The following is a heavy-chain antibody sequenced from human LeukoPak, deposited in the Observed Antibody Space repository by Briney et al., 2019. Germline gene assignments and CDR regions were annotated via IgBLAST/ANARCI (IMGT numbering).Heavy chain of an antibody. D-gene: IGHD4-17*01. Sequence: PSATLSLTCTVSGGSISSYYWSWIRQPAGKGLEWIGRIYTSGSTNYNPSLKSRVTMSVDTSKNQFSLKLSSVTAADTAVYYCAREPTSDYGDYVYFDYWGQGTLVTVSS. V-gene: IGHV4-4*07. CDR1: GGSISSYY. CDR2: IYTSGST. J-gene: IGHJ4*02. CDR3: AREPTSDYGDYVYFDY.